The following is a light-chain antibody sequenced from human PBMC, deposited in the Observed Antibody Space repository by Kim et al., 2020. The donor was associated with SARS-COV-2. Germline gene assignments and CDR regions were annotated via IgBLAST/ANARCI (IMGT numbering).Light chain of an antibody. CDR2: GDT. CDR1: NSNIGAGYG. Sequence: QRVTIFCTGTNSNIGAGYGVHWYQQLPGTSPRLLIYGDTNRPSGVPDRFSASTSGTSASLAISGLLLEDEADYFCQSYDRSLSGVLFGGGTQLTVL. CDR3: QSYDRSLSGVL. V-gene: IGLV1-40*01. J-gene: IGLJ2*01.